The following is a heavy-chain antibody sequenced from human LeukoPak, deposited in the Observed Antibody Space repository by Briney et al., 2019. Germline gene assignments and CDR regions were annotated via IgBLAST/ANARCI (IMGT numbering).Heavy chain of an antibody. V-gene: IGHV1-46*01. CDR1: GYTFTSYY. CDR2: INPSGGST. J-gene: IGHJ4*02. Sequence: ASVKVSCKASGYTFTSYYMHWVRQAPGQGLEWMGIINPSGGSTSYAQKFQGRVTMTRDTSTSTVYMELSSLRSEDTAVYYCARFLGLGDYYDSSGYFGYWGQGTLVSVSS. CDR3: ARFLGLGDYYDSSGYFGY. D-gene: IGHD3-22*01.